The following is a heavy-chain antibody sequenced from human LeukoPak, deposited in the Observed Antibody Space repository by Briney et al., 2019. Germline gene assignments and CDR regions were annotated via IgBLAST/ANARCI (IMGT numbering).Heavy chain of an antibody. Sequence: GGSLRLSCAASGFTFSTYGMNWVRQAPGKGLEWVSSISSSSIYIYYADSAKGRFTISRDNAKNSLYLQMNSLRAEDTAVYYCARGGRGYEDAFDIWGQGTMVTVSS. CDR1: GFTFSTYG. CDR2: ISSSSIYI. D-gene: IGHD3-22*01. CDR3: ARGGRGYEDAFDI. J-gene: IGHJ3*02. V-gene: IGHV3-21*01.